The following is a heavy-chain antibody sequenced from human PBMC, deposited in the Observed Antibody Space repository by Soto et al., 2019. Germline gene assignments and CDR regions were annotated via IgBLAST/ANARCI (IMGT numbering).Heavy chain of an antibody. CDR1: GFTFSHYS. D-gene: IGHD5-12*01. CDR3: ARERGSSGLDV. V-gene: IGHV3-21*01. CDR2: ISSTSSFI. Sequence: VRLVESGGGLVKPGESLRLSCAASGFTFSHYSMNWVRQAPGKGLEWVSSISSTSSFIYNADSVRGRFTTSRDNAKDSLFLQMNSLRGDDTGVYYCARERGSSGLDVWGQGASVIGSS. J-gene: IGHJ6*01.